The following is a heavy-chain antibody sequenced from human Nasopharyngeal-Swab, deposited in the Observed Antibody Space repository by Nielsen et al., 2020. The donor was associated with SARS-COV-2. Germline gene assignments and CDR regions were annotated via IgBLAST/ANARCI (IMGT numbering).Heavy chain of an antibody. CDR2: ISHDGSQE. J-gene: IGHJ4*02. V-gene: IGHV3-30*04. CDR3: ARLVALYCSDGACFSDS. Sequence: GGSLRLSCAASGFTFNNYALQWVRQAAGKGLEWVAIISHDGSQELYAESVRGRFTISRDNSKNAIYLQMNSLGAEDTALYYCARLVALYCSDGACFSDSWGQGTLVTVSS. D-gene: IGHD2-15*01. CDR1: GFTFNNYA.